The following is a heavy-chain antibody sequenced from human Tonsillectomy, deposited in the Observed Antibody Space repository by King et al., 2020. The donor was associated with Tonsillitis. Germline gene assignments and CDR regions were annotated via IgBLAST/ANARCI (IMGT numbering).Heavy chain of an antibody. Sequence: QLQLQESGPGLVKPSETLSLTCTVSGCSISSSSYYWGWIRQPPGKGLGWIGIIYYSGSTYYNPSHKSRATISVDTSKNQFSLKLSSVTAADTAVYYCARDAEYSSKWYPFDYWGQGTLGTVSS. CDR3: ARDAEYSSKWYPFDY. V-gene: IGHV4-39*07. CDR2: IYYSGST. CDR1: GCSISSSSYY. J-gene: IGHJ4*02. D-gene: IGHD6-13*01.